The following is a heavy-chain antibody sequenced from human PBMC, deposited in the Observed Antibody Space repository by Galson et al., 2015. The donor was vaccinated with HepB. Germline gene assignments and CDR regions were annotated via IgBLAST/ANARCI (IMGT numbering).Heavy chain of an antibody. J-gene: IGHJ2*01. D-gene: IGHD3-10*01. V-gene: IGHV1-69*13. CDR2: IIPIFGTA. Sequence: SVKVSCKASGGTFSSYTISWVRQAPGQGLEWMGGIIPIFGTANYAQKFQGRVTITADESTSTAYMELSSLRSEDTAVYYCARHNLGYYYGSGSYYRNWYFDLWGRGTLVTVSS. CDR3: ARHNLGYYYGSGSYYRNWYFDL. CDR1: GGTFSSYT.